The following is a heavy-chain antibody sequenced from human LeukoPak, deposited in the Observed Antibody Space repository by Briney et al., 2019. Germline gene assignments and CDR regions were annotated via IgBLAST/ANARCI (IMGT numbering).Heavy chain of an antibody. D-gene: IGHD6-6*01. Sequence: SETLSLTCSVSGQSIISGYYWGWIRQPPGKGLEFIGNIYETGSTYYNPSLKSRVTIFVDTSKNQFSLRLSSVTAADTALYYCARRYSSSPFNYFDPWGQGTLVTVSS. V-gene: IGHV4-38-2*02. CDR2: IYETGST. CDR1: GQSIISGYY. J-gene: IGHJ5*02. CDR3: ARRYSSSPFNYFDP.